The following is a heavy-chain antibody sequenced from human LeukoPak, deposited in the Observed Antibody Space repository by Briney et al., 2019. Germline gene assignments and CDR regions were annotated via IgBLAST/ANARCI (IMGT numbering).Heavy chain of an antibody. V-gene: IGHV3-7*01. CDR2: MNLDGSEK. CDR3: ARDDYGPATY. CDR1: GFTFSNHW. J-gene: IGHJ4*02. D-gene: IGHD4-17*01. Sequence: GGSLRLSCAASGFTFSNHWMSWVRQAPGKGLEWVANMNLDGSEKYYVDSVKGRFTISRDNAKNSLYLQMNSLTAEDTAVYYCARDDYGPATYGGQGALVTVSS.